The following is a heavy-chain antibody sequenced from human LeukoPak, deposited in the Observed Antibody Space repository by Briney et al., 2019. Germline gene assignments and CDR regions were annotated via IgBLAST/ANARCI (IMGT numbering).Heavy chain of an antibody. V-gene: IGHV4-39*01. D-gene: IGHD3-3*01. J-gene: IGHJ4*02. Sequence: SETLSLTCTVSGGSLSSSSYYWGWIRQPPGKGLEWIGSIYYSGSTYYNPSLKSRVTISVDTSKNQFSLKLSSVTAADTAVYYCARHSYDFWSGYDYNYFDYWGQGTLVTVSS. CDR2: IYYSGST. CDR1: GGSLSSSSYY. CDR3: ARHSYDFWSGYDYNYFDY.